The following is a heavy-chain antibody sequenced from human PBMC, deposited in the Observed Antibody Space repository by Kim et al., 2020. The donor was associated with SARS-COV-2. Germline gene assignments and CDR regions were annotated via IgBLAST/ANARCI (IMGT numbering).Heavy chain of an antibody. J-gene: IGHJ4*02. Sequence: PSLKSRVTISVDTSQNQFSLKLSSVTAADTAVYYCARNGQLAVAGFFDYWGQGTLVTVSS. D-gene: IGHD6-19*01. V-gene: IGHV4-30-2*04. CDR3: ARNGQLAVAGFFDY.